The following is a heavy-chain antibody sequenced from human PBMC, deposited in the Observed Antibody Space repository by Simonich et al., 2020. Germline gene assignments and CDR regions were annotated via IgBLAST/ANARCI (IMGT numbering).Heavy chain of an antibody. Sequence: QVQLVQSGAEVKKPGASVKVSCKASGYTFTSYGISWGRQAPGQGLEGRGWTSAYNGNTNYAQKLQGRVTMTTDTSTSTAYMELRSLRSDDTAVYYCARSTTGTTAFDIWGQGTMVTVSS. CDR1: GYTFTSYG. D-gene: IGHD1-1*01. CDR3: ARSTTGTTAFDI. J-gene: IGHJ3*02. V-gene: IGHV1-18*01. CDR2: TSAYNGNT.